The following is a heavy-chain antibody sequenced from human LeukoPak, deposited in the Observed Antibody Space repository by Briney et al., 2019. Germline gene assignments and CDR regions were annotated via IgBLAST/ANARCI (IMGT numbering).Heavy chain of an antibody. CDR3: AREGLTGYSYGSDFDY. J-gene: IGHJ4*02. Sequence: SETLSLTCTVSGGSISSYYWSWIRQPPGKGLEWIGYIYYSGSTNYNPSLKSRVTISVDTSKNQFSLKLSSVTAADTAVYYCAREGLTGYSYGSDFDYWGQGTLVTVSS. D-gene: IGHD5-18*01. V-gene: IGHV4-59*01. CDR1: GGSISSYY. CDR2: IYYSGST.